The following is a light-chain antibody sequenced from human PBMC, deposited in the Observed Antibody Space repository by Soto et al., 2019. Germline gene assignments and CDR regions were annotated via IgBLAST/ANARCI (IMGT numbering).Light chain of an antibody. CDR1: SSDVGVYNY. CDR2: EVS. V-gene: IGLV2-14*01. CDR3: SSYTGNYVYV. J-gene: IGLJ1*01. Sequence: QSALTQPASVSGSPGQSITISCTGTSSDVGVYNYVSWYQQHPGKAPKLMIYEVSNRPSGVSNRFSGSKSGNTASLTISGLQAEDEADYYCSSYTGNYVYVFGSGTKGTVL.